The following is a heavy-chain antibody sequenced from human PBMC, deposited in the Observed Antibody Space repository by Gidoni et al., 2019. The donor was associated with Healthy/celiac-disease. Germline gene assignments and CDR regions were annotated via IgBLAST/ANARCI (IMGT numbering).Heavy chain of an antibody. CDR2: INHSGST. CDR1: GGSFSGYY. D-gene: IGHD6-13*01. V-gene: IGHV4-34*01. J-gene: IGHJ4*02. Sequence: QVQLQQWGAGLLKPSETLSLPCAVYGGSFSGYYWSWIRQPPGKGLEGIGEINHSGSTNYNPSLKSRVTISVDTSKNQFSLKLSSVTAADTAVYYCARTWGSGAGTDYWGQGTLVTVSS. CDR3: ARTWGSGAGTDY.